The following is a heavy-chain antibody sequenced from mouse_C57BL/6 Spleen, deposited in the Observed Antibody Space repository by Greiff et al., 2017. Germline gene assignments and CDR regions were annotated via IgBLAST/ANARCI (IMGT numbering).Heavy chain of an antibody. CDR2: IYPGDGDT. J-gene: IGHJ2*01. CDR1: GYAFSSYW. V-gene: IGHV1-80*01. Sequence: VKLVESGAELVKPGASVKISCKASGYAFSSYWMNWVKQRPGKGLEWIGQIYPGDGDTNYNGKFKGKATLTADKSSSTAYMQLSSLTSEDSAVYFCARWEDGNYDYWGQGTTLTVSS. CDR3: ARWEDGNYDY. D-gene: IGHD2-1*01.